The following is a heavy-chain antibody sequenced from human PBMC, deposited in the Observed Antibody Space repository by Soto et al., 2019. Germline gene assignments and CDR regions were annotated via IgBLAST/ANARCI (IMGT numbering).Heavy chain of an antibody. Sequence: SVKGSCKASGSTFSSLAISWGRQAPGQGVEWMGGIIPLFGTANYAQNFQGRVTIIADESTSTAYMELSSLRSEDTALYYCARQIYDSDTGPNFQYYFDSWGQGTPVTVSS. CDR2: IIPLFGTA. CDR1: GSTFSSLA. J-gene: IGHJ4*02. CDR3: ARQIYDSDTGPNFQYYFDS. V-gene: IGHV1-69*13. D-gene: IGHD3-22*01.